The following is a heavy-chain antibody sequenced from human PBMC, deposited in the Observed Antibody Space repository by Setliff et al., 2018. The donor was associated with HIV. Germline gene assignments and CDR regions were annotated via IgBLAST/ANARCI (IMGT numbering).Heavy chain of an antibody. Sequence: SGPTLVNPTQTLTLTCTFSGFSLSTSGAAVGWIRQPPGKALEWLAILYWDDDNRYTPSLNNRLTITKGTYKNQVVLTMTNVDPVDTATYFCARRAGSSWFRFYFDYWGQGAPVTVSS. CDR1: GFSLSTSGAA. J-gene: IGHJ4*02. V-gene: IGHV2-5*02. CDR3: ARRAGSSWFRFYFDY. D-gene: IGHD6-13*01. CDR2: LYWDDDN.